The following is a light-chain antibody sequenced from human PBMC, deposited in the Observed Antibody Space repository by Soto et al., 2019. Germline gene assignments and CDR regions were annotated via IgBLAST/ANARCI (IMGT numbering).Light chain of an antibody. J-gene: IGKJ5*01. V-gene: IGKV1-12*01. Sequence: DIQMTQTPNYVSASVGDRVTITCRASQGISTLLAWYQQKPGKGPNLLIYAASSLQSGVPSRFSGSGSGTDFTLTISSLQPEDFATYYCQQANSFPITFGQGGLLEIK. CDR1: QGISTL. CDR2: AAS. CDR3: QQANSFPIT.